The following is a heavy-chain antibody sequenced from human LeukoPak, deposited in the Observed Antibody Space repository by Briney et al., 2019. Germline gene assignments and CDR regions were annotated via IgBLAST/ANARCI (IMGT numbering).Heavy chain of an antibody. V-gene: IGHV4-59*08. CDR1: GGSITSYY. J-gene: IGHJ4*02. D-gene: IGHD5-18*01. CDR3: ARPQDTAMAFDY. CDR2: IYYTGST. Sequence: PSETLSLTCTVSGGSITSYYWSWIRQPPGKGLEWIGNIYYTGSTNYNPSLKSRVSISVDTSKNQFSLKLSSVTAADTAVYYCARPQDTAMAFDYWGQGTLVTVSS.